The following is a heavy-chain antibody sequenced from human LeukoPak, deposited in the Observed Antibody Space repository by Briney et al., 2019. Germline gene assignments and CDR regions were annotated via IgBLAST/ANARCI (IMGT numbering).Heavy chain of an antibody. Sequence: SETLSLTCTVAGASISSWYWSWIRQPPGKGLEWIGNIHGSGNTNYNPSLKSRLSMSLDTSKNQVSLNLTSVTAADTATYFCARGSVILDYWGQGTLVTVSS. CDR2: IHGSGNT. CDR1: GASISSWY. J-gene: IGHJ4*02. CDR3: ARGSVILDY. V-gene: IGHV4-59*12. D-gene: IGHD2-21*01.